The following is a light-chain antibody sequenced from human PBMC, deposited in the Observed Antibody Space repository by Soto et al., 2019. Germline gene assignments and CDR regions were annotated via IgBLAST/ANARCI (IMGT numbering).Light chain of an antibody. CDR3: QHCHATLPP. CDR1: QAISNY. V-gene: IGKV1-39*01. CDR2: GAK. J-gene: IGKJ5*01. Sequence: VQMKMSPAVVSASKGDRVTITCRASQAISNYLNWYQQKPGKAPNLLIFGAKTLQSGVPSRFSGSGYGTDFTLTITTLQPEDVRIYYCQHCHATLPPSGQVTRLAIK.